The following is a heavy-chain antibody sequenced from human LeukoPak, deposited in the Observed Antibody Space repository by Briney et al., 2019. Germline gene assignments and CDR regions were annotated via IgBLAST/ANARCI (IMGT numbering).Heavy chain of an antibody. CDR2: IYYSGST. Sequence: SETLSLTCTVSGGSISSYYWSWIRQPPGKELEWIGYIYYSGSTNYNPSLKSRVTISVDTSKNQFSLKLSSVTAADTAVYYCARENDDAFDIWGQGTMVTVSS. CDR1: GGSISSYY. CDR3: ARENDDAFDI. V-gene: IGHV4-59*01. J-gene: IGHJ3*02.